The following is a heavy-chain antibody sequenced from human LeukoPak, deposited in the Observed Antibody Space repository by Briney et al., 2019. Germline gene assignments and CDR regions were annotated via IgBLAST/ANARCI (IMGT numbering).Heavy chain of an antibody. Sequence: SETLSLTCAVYGGSFSGYYWSWIRQPPGKGLERIGELNHSGSTNYNPSLKSRVTISVDTSKNQFSLKLSSATAADTAVYYCARGPPQFAFGVVTFPFQHWGQGTLVTVSS. CDR3: ARGPPQFAFGVVTFPFQH. D-gene: IGHD3-3*01. CDR2: LNHSGST. CDR1: GGSFSGYY. J-gene: IGHJ1*01. V-gene: IGHV4-34*01.